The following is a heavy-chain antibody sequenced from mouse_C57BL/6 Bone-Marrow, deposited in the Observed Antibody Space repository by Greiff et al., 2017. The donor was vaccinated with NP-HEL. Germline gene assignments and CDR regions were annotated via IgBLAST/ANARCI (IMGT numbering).Heavy chain of an antibody. CDR3: ARSMITTSSYLYFDG. CDR1: GYTFTSYW. J-gene: IGHJ1*03. D-gene: IGHD2-4*01. Sequence: QVQLQQPGAELVRPGSSVKLSCKASGYTFTSYWMHWVKQRPIQGLEWIGNIDPSDSETHYNQTFKDKATLTVDKSSSTAYMQLSRLTSEDSAVYYGARSMITTSSYLYFDGWGTGTTVTVSS. V-gene: IGHV1-52*01. CDR2: IDPSDSET.